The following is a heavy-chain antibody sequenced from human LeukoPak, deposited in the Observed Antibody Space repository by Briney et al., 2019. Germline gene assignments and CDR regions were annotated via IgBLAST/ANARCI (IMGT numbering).Heavy chain of an antibody. V-gene: IGHV3-7*03. CDR3: AREDRYYGMDV. J-gene: IGHJ6*02. Sequence: TGGSLRLSCAASGLAFSRFWMSWVRQAPGKGMEWVANINEDGSKKNYVDSVRGRFTISRDNAKDSLYLQMNSLRAEDTAVYYCAREDRYYGMDVWGQGTTVTVSS. CDR1: GLAFSRFW. CDR2: INEDGSKK.